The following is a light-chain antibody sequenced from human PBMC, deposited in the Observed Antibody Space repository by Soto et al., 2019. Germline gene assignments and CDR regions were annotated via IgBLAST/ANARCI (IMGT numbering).Light chain of an antibody. V-gene: IGKV1-39*01. CDR1: QSISRF. CDR2: AAS. J-gene: IGKJ5*01. CDR3: QHRYSTLIT. Sequence: DIQITQSPSSLSASVGDRVTITFRASQSISRFLNWYQQRPGKAPDILXFAASTLQSGVPSRFSVTGSGTDGTITFSGLKNEDGATYDGQHRYSTLITFSQGTRLEIK.